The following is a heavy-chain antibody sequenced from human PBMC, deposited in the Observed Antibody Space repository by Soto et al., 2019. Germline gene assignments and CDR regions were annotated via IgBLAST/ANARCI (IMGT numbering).Heavy chain of an antibody. CDR1: GYTLTNYG. CDR3: ARVAVAGTPSTYWFDP. J-gene: IGHJ5*02. V-gene: IGHV1-18*04. Sequence: AASEKVSCKASGYTLTNYGISWVRPAPGQRVEWMGWISAYNGNTNYAQKLQGRVTMTTDTSTSTAYMELRSLRSDDTAVYYCARVAVAGTPSTYWFDPWGQGTLVTVSS. CDR2: ISAYNGNT. D-gene: IGHD6-19*01.